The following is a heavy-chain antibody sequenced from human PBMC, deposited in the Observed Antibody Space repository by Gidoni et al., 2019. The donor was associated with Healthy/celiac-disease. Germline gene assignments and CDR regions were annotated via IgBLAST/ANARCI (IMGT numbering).Heavy chain of an antibody. CDR1: GFTLSSYA. CDR2: IGGSGSSN. CDR3: AKSHTPTRIAARPAGFDP. D-gene: IGHD6-6*01. V-gene: IGHV3-23*01. Sequence: EVQLLESGGGLVQPGGSLRHSCAASGFTLSSYATSWVRQATGKGLEWVSVIGGSGSSNYNENSVKGRFTISRDNSKNTLYLQMNSLRAEDTAVYYCAKSHTPTRIAARPAGFDPWGQGTLVTVSS. J-gene: IGHJ5*02.